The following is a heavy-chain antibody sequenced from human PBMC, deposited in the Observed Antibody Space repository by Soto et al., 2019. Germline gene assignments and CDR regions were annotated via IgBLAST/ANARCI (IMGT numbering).Heavy chain of an antibody. D-gene: IGHD1-1*01. CDR2: ISTGGGAT. J-gene: IGHJ4*02. CDR3: AKDRQLERTDFDY. CDR1: GFTFSSYG. V-gene: IGHV3-23*01. Sequence: SLRLSCAASGFTFSSYGMSWVRQAPGKGLEWVSSISTGGGATYYPDSVRGRFTISRDNSKNTLYLQMNSLRAEDTAIYYCAKDRQLERTDFDYWGQGTLVTVSS.